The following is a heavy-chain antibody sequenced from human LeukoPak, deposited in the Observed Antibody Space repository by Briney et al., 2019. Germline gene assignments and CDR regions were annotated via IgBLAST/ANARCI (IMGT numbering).Heavy chain of an antibody. V-gene: IGHV4-39*01. CDR1: GGSISSYY. Sequence: SETLSLTCTVSGGSISSYYWGWIRQPPGKGLEWIGSIYYSGSTYYNPSLKSRVTISVDTSKNQFSLKLSSVTAADTAVYYCARPTTLTTYFDYWGQGTLVTVSS. CDR2: IYYSGST. CDR3: ARPTTLTTYFDY. D-gene: IGHD1-1*01. J-gene: IGHJ4*02.